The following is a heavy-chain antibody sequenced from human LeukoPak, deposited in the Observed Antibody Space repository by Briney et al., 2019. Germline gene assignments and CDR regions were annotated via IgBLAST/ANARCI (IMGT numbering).Heavy chain of an antibody. V-gene: IGHV4-34*01. CDR2: INHSGST. D-gene: IGHD3-10*01. J-gene: IGHJ3*02. CDR1: GGSISGYY. Sequence: SETLSLTCTVSGGSISGYYWSWIRQPPGKGLEWIGEINHSGSTNYNPSLKSRVTISVDTSKNQFSLKLSSVTAADTAVYYCARHSILWFGELWRAFDIWGQGTMVTVSS. CDR3: ARHSILWFGELWRAFDI.